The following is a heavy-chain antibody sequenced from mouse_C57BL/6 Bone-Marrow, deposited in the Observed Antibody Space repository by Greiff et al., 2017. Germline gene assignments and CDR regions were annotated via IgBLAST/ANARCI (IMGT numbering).Heavy chain of an antibody. CDR1: GFTFSSYA. J-gene: IGHJ2*01. CDR2: ISSGGDDI. D-gene: IGHD2-3*01. Sequence: EVMLVESGEGLVKPGGSLKLSCAASGFTFSSYAMSWVRQTPEKRLEWVAYISSGGDDIYYADTVKGGVTISRENARTTLYLLMSSLKSEDTAMYYCTREQSGYSYYFDYWGQGTTLTVSS. V-gene: IGHV5-9-1*02. CDR3: TREQSGYSYYFDY.